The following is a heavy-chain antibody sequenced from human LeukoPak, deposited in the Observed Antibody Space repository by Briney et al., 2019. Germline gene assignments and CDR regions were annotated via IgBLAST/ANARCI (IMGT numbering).Heavy chain of an antibody. CDR2: IYYSGST. J-gene: IGHJ4*02. Sequence: SETLSLTCTVSGGSISSGSYYWSWIRQPPGKGLEWIGYIYYSGSTNYNPSLKSRVTISVDTSKNQFSLKLSSVTAADTAVYYCARVRTYGSGSFTRYYFDYWGQGTLVTVSS. V-gene: IGHV4-61*01. CDR1: GGSISSGSYY. D-gene: IGHD3-10*01. CDR3: ARVRTYGSGSFTRYYFDY.